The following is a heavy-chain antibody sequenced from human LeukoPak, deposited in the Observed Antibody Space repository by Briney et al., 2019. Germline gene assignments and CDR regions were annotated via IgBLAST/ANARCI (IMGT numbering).Heavy chain of an antibody. CDR1: GGSFSGYY. Sequence: SETLSLTCAVYGGSFSGYYWSWIRQPPGKGLEWIGEINHSGSTNYNPSLKGRVTISVDTSKNQFSLKLSSVTAADTAVYYCARGRRRYCSGGSCPVAFDIWGQGTMATVSS. CDR2: INHSGST. CDR3: ARGRRRYCSGGSCPVAFDI. V-gene: IGHV4-34*01. D-gene: IGHD2-15*01. J-gene: IGHJ3*02.